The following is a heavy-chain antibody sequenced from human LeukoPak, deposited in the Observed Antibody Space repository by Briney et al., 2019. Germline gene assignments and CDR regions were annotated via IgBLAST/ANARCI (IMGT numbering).Heavy chain of an antibody. CDR2: INHSGST. V-gene: IGHV4-34*01. CDR1: GGSFSGYY. CDR3: ARVRRPYCSSTSCYGRGWFDS. J-gene: IGHJ5*01. Sequence: SETLSLTCAVYGGSFSGYYWSWIRQPPGKGLEWIGEINHSGSTNYNPSLKSRVTISVDTSKNQFSLKLSSVTAADTAVYYCARVRRPYCSSTSCYGRGWFDSWGQGTLVTVSS. D-gene: IGHD2-2*01.